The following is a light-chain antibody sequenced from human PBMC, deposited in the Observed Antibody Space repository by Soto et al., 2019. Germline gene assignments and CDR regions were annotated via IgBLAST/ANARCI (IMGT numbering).Light chain of an antibody. V-gene: IGKV3-15*01. CDR3: QQYNNWPPWT. CDR1: QSVSSN. J-gene: IGKJ1*01. CDR2: GAS. Sequence: EILMTQSPATLSVSPGERATLSCRASQSVSSNLPWYQQKPGQAPRLLIYGASTRATGIPARFSGSGSGTEFTLTISSLQSEDFAVYCCQQYNNWPPWTFGQGTKVELK.